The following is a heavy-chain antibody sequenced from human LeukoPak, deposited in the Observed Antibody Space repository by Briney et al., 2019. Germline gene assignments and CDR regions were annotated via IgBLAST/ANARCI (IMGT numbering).Heavy chain of an antibody. CDR2: IYYSGTA. V-gene: IGHV4-31*03. D-gene: IGHD4-17*01. CDR3: AGQGRTDYGPFDY. Sequence: SQTLSLTCTVSGGSISSGGHFWNWIRQHPGRGLEWIGSIYYSGTAYYNPSLKSRVTISVDTSKNQLSLKLSSVTAADTAVYYCAGQGRTDYGPFDYWGQGTLVIVSS. J-gene: IGHJ4*02. CDR1: GGSISSGGHF.